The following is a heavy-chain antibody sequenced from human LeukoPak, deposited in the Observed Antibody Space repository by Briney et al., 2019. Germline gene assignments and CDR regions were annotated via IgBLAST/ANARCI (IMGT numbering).Heavy chain of an antibody. CDR2: MNPNSGNT. V-gene: IGHV1-8*03. CDR3: ARGLTDYYDSSGYSMVDY. CDR1: GYTFTSYD. J-gene: IGHJ4*02. Sequence: SVKVSCKSSGYTFTSYDINWVRQATGQGLEWMGWMNPNSGNTGYAQKFQGRVTITRNTSISTAYMELSSLRSEDTAVYYCARGLTDYYDSSGYSMVDYWGKGTLVTVSS. D-gene: IGHD3-22*01.